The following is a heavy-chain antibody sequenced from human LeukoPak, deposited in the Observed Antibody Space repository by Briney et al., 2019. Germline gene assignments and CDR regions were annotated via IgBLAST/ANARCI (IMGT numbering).Heavy chain of an antibody. CDR3: ARDQMGGYSYGYNDY. D-gene: IGHD5-18*01. CDR1: GFTFSSYW. Sequence: GGSLRLSCAASGFTFSSYWMSRVRQAPGKGLEWVANIKQDGSEKYYVDSVKGRFTISRDNAKNSLYLQMNSLRAEDTAVYYCARDQMGGYSYGYNDYWGQGTLVAVSS. J-gene: IGHJ4*02. V-gene: IGHV3-7*01. CDR2: IKQDGSEK.